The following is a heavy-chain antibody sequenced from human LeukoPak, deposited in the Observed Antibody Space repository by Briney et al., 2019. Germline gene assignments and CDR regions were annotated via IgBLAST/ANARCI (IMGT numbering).Heavy chain of an antibody. V-gene: IGHV3-64*01. CDR2: ISTNGGST. Sequence: GGSLSLSCAPCGFTFSNYAMHWVRHATGKGLEYVSAISTNGGSTFYANSVKGRFTISRDNSKNTLYLQMGSLRAEDMAVYYCATGCSGSNCYSGDYGMDVWGQGTTVTVSS. CDR1: GFTFSNYA. J-gene: IGHJ6*02. D-gene: IGHD2-15*01. CDR3: ATGCSGSNCYSGDYGMDV.